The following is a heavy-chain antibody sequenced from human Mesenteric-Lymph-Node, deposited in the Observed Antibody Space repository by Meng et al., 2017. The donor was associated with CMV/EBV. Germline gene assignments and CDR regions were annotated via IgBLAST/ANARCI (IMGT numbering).Heavy chain of an antibody. CDR3: ARPHYYGSGSSPWFDP. CDR1: GGSISSSSYH. J-gene: IGHJ5*02. CDR2: IYYSGST. D-gene: IGHD3-10*01. V-gene: IGHV4-39*01. Sequence: QLQLQESGPGLVKPSETLSLTCTVSGGSISSSSYHWGWIRQPPGKGLEWIGSIYYSGSTYYNPSLKSRVTISVDTSKNQFSLKLSSVTAADTAVYYCARPHYYGSGSSPWFDPWGQGTLVTVSS.